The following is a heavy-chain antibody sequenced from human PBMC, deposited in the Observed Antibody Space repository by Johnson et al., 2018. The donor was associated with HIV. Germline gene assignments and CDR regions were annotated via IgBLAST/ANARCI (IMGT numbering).Heavy chain of an antibody. CDR1: GLTFSDYY. CDR2: ISSTGSTI. J-gene: IGHJ3*02. Sequence: QVQLVESGGGLVKPGGSLIVSCEASGLTFSDYYMNWLRQAPGKGLEWVSYISSTGSTIYYADSMKGRFTISRDNSRNTVYIQMNSLRAEDTAVYSCARGRGGLGYAFDIGGQGTMVTVSS. D-gene: IGHD3-16*01. CDR3: ARGRGGLGYAFDI. V-gene: IGHV3-11*04.